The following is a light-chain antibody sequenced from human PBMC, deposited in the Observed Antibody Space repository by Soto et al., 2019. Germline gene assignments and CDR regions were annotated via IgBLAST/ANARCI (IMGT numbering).Light chain of an antibody. CDR1: SSDIGASNY. CDR2: EVS. CDR3: TSYKTSTTGG. Sequence: QSALTQPASVSGSPGQSITVSCTGTSSDIGASNYVSWYQQHPGKAPKLIISEVSNRPSGVSNRFSGSKSGSTASLTISGLQAEDAVDYYFTSYKTSTTGGLGGETKMTV. J-gene: IGLJ3*02. V-gene: IGLV2-14*01.